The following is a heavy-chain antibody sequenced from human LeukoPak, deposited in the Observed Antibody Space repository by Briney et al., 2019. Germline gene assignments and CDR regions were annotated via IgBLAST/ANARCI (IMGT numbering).Heavy chain of an antibody. Sequence: GGSLRLSCAASGFTFNNYDMHWVRQTTGEGLEWVSSIHTAGDAHYSGSAKGRFIISRENAKNSLYLQMNSLRAEDTAVYYCARGSCGYGDCYRALNIWGQGTIVTVSS. D-gene: IGHD2-21*02. CDR3: ARGSCGYGDCYRALNI. V-gene: IGHV3-13*01. CDR2: IHTAGDA. CDR1: GFTFNNYD. J-gene: IGHJ3*02.